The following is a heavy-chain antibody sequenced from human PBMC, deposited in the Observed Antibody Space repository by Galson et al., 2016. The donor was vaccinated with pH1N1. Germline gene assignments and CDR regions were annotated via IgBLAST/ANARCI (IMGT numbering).Heavy chain of an antibody. CDR1: KGTFSSYA. V-gene: IGHV1-69*13. CDR3: ARGNYYYDSGPLDY. J-gene: IGHJ4*02. Sequence: SVKVSCKASKGTFSSYAMTWVRQAPGQGLEWMGGIIGMFGTTNYAQKFQGRLTINADEFTSTAYMELTSLRSDDTAVYYCARGNYYYDSGPLDYWGQGTLVTVSS. CDR2: IIGMFGTT. D-gene: IGHD3-10*01.